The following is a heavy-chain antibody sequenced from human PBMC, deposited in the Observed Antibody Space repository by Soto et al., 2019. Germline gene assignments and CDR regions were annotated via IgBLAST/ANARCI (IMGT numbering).Heavy chain of an antibody. Sequence: APVKVCCKSPGDTFTSYGISWARHAPGQGLEWMGWISAYNGNTNYAQKLQGRVTMTTDTSTSTAYMELRSLRSDDTAVYYCARAGVGYCSSTSCLLDYWGQGTLVTVSS. CDR1: GDTFTSYG. CDR3: ARAGVGYCSSTSCLLDY. CDR2: ISAYNGNT. J-gene: IGHJ4*02. V-gene: IGHV1-18*01. D-gene: IGHD2-2*01.